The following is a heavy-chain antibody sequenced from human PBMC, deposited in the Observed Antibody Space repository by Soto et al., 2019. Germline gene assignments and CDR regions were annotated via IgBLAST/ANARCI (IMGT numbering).Heavy chain of an antibody. CDR1: GGTFSSYA. J-gene: IGHJ6*02. CDR2: IIPIFGTA. V-gene: IGHV1-69*13. Sequence: SVNVSCKASGGTFSSYAISWVRQAPGQGLEWMGGIIPIFGTANYAQKFQGRVTITADESTSTAYMELSSLRSEDTAVYYCAVHAVTTEATTAYYYYGMDVWGQGTTVTVSS. D-gene: IGHD4-17*01. CDR3: AVHAVTTEATTAYYYYGMDV.